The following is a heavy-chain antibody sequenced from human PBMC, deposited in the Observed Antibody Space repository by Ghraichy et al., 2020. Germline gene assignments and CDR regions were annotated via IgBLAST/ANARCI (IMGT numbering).Heavy chain of an antibody. V-gene: IGHV3-30*04. J-gene: IGHJ4*02. Sequence: GGSLRLSCAASGFPFSSYVMHWVRQAPSKGLEWMTAITNDGSSKDFADAVKGRFTISRDNSKNTLYLEMNSLRAEDTAVYYCVGETGGFEYWGQGTLVTVSS. D-gene: IGHD1-14*01. CDR1: GFPFSSYV. CDR3: VGETGGFEY. CDR2: ITNDGSSK.